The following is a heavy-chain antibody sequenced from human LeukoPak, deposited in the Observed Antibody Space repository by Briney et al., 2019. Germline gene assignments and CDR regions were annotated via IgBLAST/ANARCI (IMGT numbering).Heavy chain of an antibody. V-gene: IGHV5-51*01. CDR3: ARRDYDILTGYYNYFDY. J-gene: IGHJ4*02. D-gene: IGHD3-9*01. Sequence: GESLKISCKGSGYSFNTYWIGWVRQMPGKGLEWMGIIYPGDSDTRYSPSFQGQVTISADKSISTAYLQWSSLKASDTAMYYCARRDYDILTGYYNYFDYWGQGTLVTVSS. CDR2: IYPGDSDT. CDR1: GYSFNTYW.